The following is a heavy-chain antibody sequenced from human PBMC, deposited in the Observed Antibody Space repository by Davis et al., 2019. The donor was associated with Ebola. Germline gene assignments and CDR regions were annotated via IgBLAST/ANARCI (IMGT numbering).Heavy chain of an antibody. J-gene: IGHJ3*02. D-gene: IGHD1-26*01. CDR3: AKDTSNIWFDI. V-gene: IGHV3-23*01. CDR2: GTGADT. Sequence: GESLKISCTASGFVFSSYVMSWVRRAPGKGLEWVSTYGTGADTYYADSVKGRFTISRDNSKNTLYLQMNGLRVEDTAIYYCAKDTSNIWFDIWGQGTMVTVSS. CDR1: GFVFSSYV.